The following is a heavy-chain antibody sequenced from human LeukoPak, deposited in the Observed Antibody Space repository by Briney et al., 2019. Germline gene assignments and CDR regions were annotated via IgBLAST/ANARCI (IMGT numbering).Heavy chain of an antibody. CDR2: ISGSGGNT. D-gene: IGHD3-10*01. CDR1: GFTFSSYA. Sequence: PGGSLRLSCAASGFTFSSYAMKWVRQAPGKGLEWVSAISGSGGNTYYADSVKGRFTISRDNSKNTLYLQMNSLRAKDTAVYYCAKLSGSHYYYYYGMDVWGQGTTVTVSS. V-gene: IGHV3-23*01. J-gene: IGHJ6*02. CDR3: AKLSGSHYYYYYGMDV.